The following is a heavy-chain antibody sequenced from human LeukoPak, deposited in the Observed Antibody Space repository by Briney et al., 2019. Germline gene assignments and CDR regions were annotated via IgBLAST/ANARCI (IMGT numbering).Heavy chain of an antibody. D-gene: IGHD2-2*01. V-gene: IGHV4-59*01. CDR3: ARMEGYCSSTSCYPLGPYYYYGMDV. Sequence: SETLSLTCTVSGGSISSYYWSWIRQPPGKGLEWIGYIYYSGSTNYNPSLKSRVTISVDTSKNQFSLKLSSVTAADTAVYYCARMEGYCSSTSCYPLGPYYYYGMDVWGQGTTVTVSS. CDR1: GGSISSYY. J-gene: IGHJ6*02. CDR2: IYYSGST.